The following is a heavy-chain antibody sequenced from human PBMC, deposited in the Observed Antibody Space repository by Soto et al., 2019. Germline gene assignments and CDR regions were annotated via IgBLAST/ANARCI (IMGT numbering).Heavy chain of an antibody. J-gene: IGHJ4*02. D-gene: IGHD1-1*01. Sequence: QVTLEESGPTRVKPTQTLTLTCTFSGFSLATSGVGVGWVRQPPGKALERLALIYWDDDKRYSPSLRSRLTVTQATSRNQVVLTMPNMDPVDTATYYCAHRVGLQGNWNGGYFAFWGQGALVTVSS. CDR3: AHRVGLQGNWNGGYFAF. CDR1: GFSLATSGVG. CDR2: IYWDDDK. V-gene: IGHV2-5*02.